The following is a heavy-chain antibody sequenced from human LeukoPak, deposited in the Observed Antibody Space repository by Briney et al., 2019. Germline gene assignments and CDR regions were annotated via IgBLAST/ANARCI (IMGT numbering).Heavy chain of an antibody. CDR1: GGSFSGYY. J-gene: IGHJ4*02. CDR3: ARGRSN. CDR2: INHSGST. Sequence: PSETLSLTCAVYGGSFSGYYWSWIRQPPGKGLEWIGEINHSGSTNYNPSLKSRVTISVDTSENQFSLNLNSVTAADTAVYYCARGRSNWGQGTLVTVSS. V-gene: IGHV4-34*01.